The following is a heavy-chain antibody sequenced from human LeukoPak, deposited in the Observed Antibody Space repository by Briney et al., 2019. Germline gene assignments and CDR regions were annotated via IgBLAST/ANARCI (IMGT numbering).Heavy chain of an antibody. J-gene: IGHJ6*02. CDR2: ISAYNGNT. D-gene: IGHD3-22*01. Sequence: GASVKVSCKASGYTFTSYGISWVRQAPGQGLEWMGWISAYNGNTNYAQKLQGRVTMTTDTSTSTAYMELRSLRSDDTAVYYCAKDITPVMIVVRRGDYYYGMDVWGQGTTVTVSS. CDR3: AKDITPVMIVVRRGDYYYGMDV. V-gene: IGHV1-18*01. CDR1: GYTFTSYG.